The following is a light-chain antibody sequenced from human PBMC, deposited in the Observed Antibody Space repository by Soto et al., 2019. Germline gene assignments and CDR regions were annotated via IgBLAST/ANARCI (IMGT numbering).Light chain of an antibody. CDR1: QNVRSN. Sequence: EIVMTQSPATLYVSPGERATLSCRASQNVRSNLAWYQQKPGQAPRLLIYGASTRATGIPARFSGRGSGTEFILTNSSLQSEDCAVYFCQQYDDWPETFGQGAKV. J-gene: IGKJ1*01. V-gene: IGKV3-15*01. CDR3: QQYDDWPET. CDR2: GAS.